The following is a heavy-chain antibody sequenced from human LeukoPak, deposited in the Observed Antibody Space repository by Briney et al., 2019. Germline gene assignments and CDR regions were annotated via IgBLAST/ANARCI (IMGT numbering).Heavy chain of an antibody. Sequence: GASVKVSCNCSGYTFTSNAVSWVRQAPGQGLERMGWVSGYNGNTNYAQKFQGRVTMTTDTFTSTAYMELTSLRSDDTAVNYCARDPPALFYFDYWGQGTLVTVSS. CDR3: ARDPPALFYFDY. V-gene: IGHV1-18*01. J-gene: IGHJ4*02. CDR2: VSGYNGNT. CDR1: GYTFTSNA.